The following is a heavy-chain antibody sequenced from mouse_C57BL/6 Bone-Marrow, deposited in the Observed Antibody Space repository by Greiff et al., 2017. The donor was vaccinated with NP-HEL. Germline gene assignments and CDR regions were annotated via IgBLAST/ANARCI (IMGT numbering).Heavy chain of an antibody. D-gene: IGHD3-2*02. CDR3: ARGGAQATRYFDY. CDR1: GYTFTNYW. V-gene: IGHV1-63*01. Sequence: VQLQQSGAELVRPGTSVKMSCKASGYTFTNYWIGWAKQRPGHGLEWIGDIYPGGGYTNYNEKFKGKATLTADKSSSTAYMQFSSLTSEDSAIYYCARGGAQATRYFDYWGQGTTLTDSS. J-gene: IGHJ2*01. CDR2: IYPGGGYT.